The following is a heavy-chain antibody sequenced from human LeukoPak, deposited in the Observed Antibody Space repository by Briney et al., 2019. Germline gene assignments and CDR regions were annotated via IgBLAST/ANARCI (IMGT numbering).Heavy chain of an antibody. Sequence: GSSVKVSCKASGGTFSSYAISWVRQAPGQGLEWMGIINPSGGSTSYAQKFQGRVTMTRDTSTSTVYMELSSLRSEDTAVYYCARDLEAYSSSPDDYWGQGTLVTVSS. CDR1: GGTFSSYA. V-gene: IGHV1-46*01. J-gene: IGHJ4*02. CDR2: INPSGGST. D-gene: IGHD6-6*01. CDR3: ARDLEAYSSSPDDY.